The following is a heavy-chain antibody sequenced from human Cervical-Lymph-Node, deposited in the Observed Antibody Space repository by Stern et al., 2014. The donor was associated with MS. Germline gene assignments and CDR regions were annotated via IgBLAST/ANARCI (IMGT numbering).Heavy chain of an antibody. CDR2: ISWNSGST. J-gene: IGHJ4*02. CDR1: GFTFDDYA. D-gene: IGHD6-19*01. CDR3: AKDMDVGGTSGWLDY. V-gene: IGHV3-9*01. Sequence: QLVESGGGLVQPGRSLRLSCAASGFTFDDYAMHWVRQAPGKGLEWVAGISWNSGSTGYAGSVKGRFTISRDNAKNSLYLQMNSLRTEDTAFYYCAKDMDVGGTSGWLDYWGRGTLVSVSS.